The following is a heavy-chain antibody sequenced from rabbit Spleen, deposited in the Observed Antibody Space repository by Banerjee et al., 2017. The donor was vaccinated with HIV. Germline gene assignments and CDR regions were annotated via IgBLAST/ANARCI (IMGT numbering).Heavy chain of an antibody. CDR2: INTATGKG. J-gene: IGHJ6*01. V-gene: IGHV1S45*01. CDR3: ARDTGTSFSTYGMDL. Sequence: QEQLVESGGGLVKPEGSLTLTCKASGFSFSDRDVMCWVRQAPGKGLEWIGSINTATGKGVYASWAKGRFTISKTSSTTVTLQMTSLTAADTATYFCARDTGTSFSTYGMDLWGPGTLVTVS. D-gene: IGHD8-1*01. CDR1: GFSFSDRDV.